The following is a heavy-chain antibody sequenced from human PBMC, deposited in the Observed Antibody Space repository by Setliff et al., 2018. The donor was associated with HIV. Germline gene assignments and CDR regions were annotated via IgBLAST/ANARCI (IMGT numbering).Heavy chain of an antibody. Sequence: SETLSLTCTVSGGAISSHYWSWIRQAPGKGLEWIGSVYYRAITNSYDSGGPNYNPSLKSRVTISVDTSKRQLSLKLSSVTAADTAVYYCARPYCTNGVCNPGWGQGTLVTVSS. CDR3: ARPYCTNGVCNPG. J-gene: IGHJ4*02. D-gene: IGHD2-8*01. CDR1: GGAISSHY. CDR2: VYYRAITNSYDSGGP. V-gene: IGHV4-59*11.